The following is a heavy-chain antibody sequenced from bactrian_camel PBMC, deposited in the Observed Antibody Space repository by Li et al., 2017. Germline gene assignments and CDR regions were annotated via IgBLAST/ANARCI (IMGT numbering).Heavy chain of an antibody. J-gene: IGHJ4*01. CDR2: LNSIASTV. Sequence: VQLVESGGGLVQPGGSLRLTCAASGFAFSRHSMAWVRQAPGKGLEWISVLNSIASTVYYADSVKGRFTSSRDNAKTTLYLQLNSLKTDDTAIYFCASKPLDQTLDTTPVYDLWGQGTQVTV. CDR3: ASKPLDQTLDTTPVYDL. CDR1: GFAFSRHS. D-gene: IGHD2*01. V-gene: IGHV3S40*01.